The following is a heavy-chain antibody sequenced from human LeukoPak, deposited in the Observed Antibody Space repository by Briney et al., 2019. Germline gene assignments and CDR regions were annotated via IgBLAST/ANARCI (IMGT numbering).Heavy chain of an antibody. CDR3: AFGYYDSSGYEGGNYFDY. J-gene: IGHJ4*02. CDR2: ISYDGSNK. D-gene: IGHD3-22*01. Sequence: GGSLRLSCAASGFTFSNYWMHWVRQAPGKGLEWVAVISYDGSNKYYADSVKGRFTISRDNSKNTLYLQMNSLRAEDTAVYYCAFGYYDSSGYEGGNYFDYWGQGTLVTVSS. V-gene: IGHV3-30*03. CDR1: GFTFSNYW.